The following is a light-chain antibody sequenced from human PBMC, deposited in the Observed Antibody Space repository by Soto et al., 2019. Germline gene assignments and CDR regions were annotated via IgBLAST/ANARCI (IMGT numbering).Light chain of an antibody. V-gene: IGKV1-5*03. J-gene: IGKJ1*01. Sequence: DIQMTQSPSTLSASVGDRVTITCRASQSISGSLAWYQQKPGKAPKLLIYEAPNLKSGVPSRFSGSGSGTEYTLTISSLQLDDSASYYCQQYNGYRPFGQGTRVEIK. CDR3: QQYNGYRP. CDR1: QSISGS. CDR2: EAP.